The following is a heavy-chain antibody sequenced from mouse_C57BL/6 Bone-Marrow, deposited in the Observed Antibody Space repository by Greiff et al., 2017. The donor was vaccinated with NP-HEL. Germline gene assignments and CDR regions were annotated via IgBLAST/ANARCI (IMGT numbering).Heavy chain of an antibody. Sequence: EVQLVESGGGLVKPGGSLKLSCAASGFTFSSYTMSWVRQTPEKRLEWVATISGGGGNTYYPDSVKGRFTISRDNAKNTLYLQMSSLRSEDTALYYWARHPPFGYYLFGYWGQGTTLTVSS. CDR3: ARHPPFGYYLFGY. D-gene: IGHD2-3*01. CDR2: ISGGGGNT. V-gene: IGHV5-9*01. J-gene: IGHJ2*01. CDR1: GFTFSSYT.